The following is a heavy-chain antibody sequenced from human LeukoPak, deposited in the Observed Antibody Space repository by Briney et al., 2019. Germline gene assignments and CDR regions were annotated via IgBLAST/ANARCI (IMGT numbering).Heavy chain of an antibody. CDR3: AKDSSSSWFGGDSK. CDR1: GFTFSRHV. CDR2: ISYDGNNK. V-gene: IGHV3-30*18. Sequence: GGSLRLSCAASGFTFSRHVMHWVRQAPGKGLEWVALISYDGNNKDYADSVKGRFTISRDNSKNTLYLQMNSLRAEDTAVYFCAKDSSSSWFGGDSKWGQGTLVTVSS. J-gene: IGHJ4*02. D-gene: IGHD6-13*01.